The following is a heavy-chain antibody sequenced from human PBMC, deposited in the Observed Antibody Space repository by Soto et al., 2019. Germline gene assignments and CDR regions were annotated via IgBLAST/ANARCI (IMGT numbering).Heavy chain of an antibody. V-gene: IGHV3-30-3*01. D-gene: IGHD6-13*01. J-gene: IGHJ5*02. CDR2: ISYDGSNK. CDR3: ARGSSSSWYFNWFEP. CDR1: GFTFSSYA. Sequence: PGGSLRLSCAASGFTFSSYAMHWVRQAPGKGLEWVAVISYDGSNKYYADSVKGRFTISRDNSKNTLYLQMNSLRAEDTAVYYCARGSSSSWYFNWFEPWGQGTLVTVSS.